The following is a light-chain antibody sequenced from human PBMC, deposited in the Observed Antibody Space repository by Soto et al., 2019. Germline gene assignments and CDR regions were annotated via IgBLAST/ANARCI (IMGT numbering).Light chain of an antibody. CDR2: AAS. J-gene: IGKJ4*01. Sequence: DIQMTQSPSSLSASVGDRVTITCRASQSISSYLNWYQQKPGKAPKLLIYAASSLQSGVPSRLSGSGSGTDFTLTISSLQPVDFATYYCQQSYSTPLTFGGGTKVEIK. CDR3: QQSYSTPLT. CDR1: QSISSY. V-gene: IGKV1-39*01.